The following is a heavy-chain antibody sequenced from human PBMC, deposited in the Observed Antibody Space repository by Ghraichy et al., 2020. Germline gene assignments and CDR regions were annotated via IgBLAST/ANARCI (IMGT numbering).Heavy chain of an antibody. J-gene: IGHJ3*02. CDR1: GFTFSSYG. CDR3: AKLGGNYYDSSGSPRSDAFDI. D-gene: IGHD3-22*01. V-gene: IGHV3-30*18. Sequence: GESLNISCAASGFTFSSYGMHWVRQAPGKGLEWVAVISYDGSNKYYADSVKGRVTISRDNSKNTLYLQMNSLRAEDTAVYYCAKLGGNYYDSSGSPRSDAFDIWGQGTMVTVSS. CDR2: ISYDGSNK.